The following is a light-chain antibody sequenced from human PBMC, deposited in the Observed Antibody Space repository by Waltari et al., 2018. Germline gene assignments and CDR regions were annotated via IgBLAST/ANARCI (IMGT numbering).Light chain of an antibody. J-gene: IGKJ3*01. CDR2: LGS. V-gene: IGKV2-28*01. Sequence: EIVMTQSPLFFPVTPGEPASISCRSSQRVLHSDGYKYLDWYLQNPGQSPHVRFYLGSHRASGFPDRSSGRASGTDFTQRIRRVEAEDVGVYYCMQALQAPCTFGPGTKVDMK. CDR3: MQALQAPCT. CDR1: QRVLHSDGYKY.